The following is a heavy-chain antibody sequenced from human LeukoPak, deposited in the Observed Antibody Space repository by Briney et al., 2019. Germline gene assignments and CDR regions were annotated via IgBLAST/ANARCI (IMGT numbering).Heavy chain of an antibody. V-gene: IGHV3-48*01. CDR2: ISSSSSTI. Sequence: GGSLRLSCAASGFTFSSYSMNWVRQAPGKGLEWVSYISSSSSTIYYADSVKGRFTISRDNAKNSLYLQVNSLRAEDTAVYYCASQYSSSWTPYYYYYMDVWGKGTTVTVSS. D-gene: IGHD6-13*01. CDR1: GFTFSSYS. CDR3: ASQYSSSWTPYYYYYMDV. J-gene: IGHJ6*03.